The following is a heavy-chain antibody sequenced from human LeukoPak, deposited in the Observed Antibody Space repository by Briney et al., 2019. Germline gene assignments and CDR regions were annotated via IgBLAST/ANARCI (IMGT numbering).Heavy chain of an antibody. CDR3: ARGFSGYDTNDFAFSYY. Sequence: GGSLRLSCAASGFTFSSYWMHWVRQAPGKGLVWVSRINSDGSSTSYADSVKGRFTISRDNAKNTLYLQMNSLRAEDTAVYYCARGFSGYDTNDFAFSYYWGQGTPVTVSS. V-gene: IGHV3-74*01. CDR1: GFTFSSYW. D-gene: IGHD3-3*01. J-gene: IGHJ4*02. CDR2: INSDGSST.